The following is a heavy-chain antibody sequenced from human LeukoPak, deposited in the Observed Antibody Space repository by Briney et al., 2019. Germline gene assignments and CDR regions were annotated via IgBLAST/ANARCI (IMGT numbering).Heavy chain of an antibody. CDR2: ISGSGGST. V-gene: IGHV3-23*01. Sequence: PGGSLRLSCAASGFTFSNYAISWVRQAPGKGLEWVSTISGSGGSTYYADSVKGRFTISRDNAKNSLFLQMNSLRVEDTAVYYCARGRGDYWGQGTLVTVSS. CDR1: GFTFSNYA. CDR3: ARGRGDY. D-gene: IGHD1-26*01. J-gene: IGHJ4*02.